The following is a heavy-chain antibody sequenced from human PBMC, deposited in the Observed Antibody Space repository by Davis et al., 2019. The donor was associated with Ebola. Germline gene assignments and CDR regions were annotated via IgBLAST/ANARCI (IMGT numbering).Heavy chain of an antibody. J-gene: IGHJ4*02. CDR3: AKRSASGTYYFDS. V-gene: IGHV3-23*01. D-gene: IGHD1-26*01. CDR2: VGITDKT. CDR1: GFTFSSYA. Sequence: GGSLRLSCAASGFTFSSYAMSWVRQAPGKGLEWVSSVGITDKTYYTESVKGRFTISRDNSKNTVFLQMNSLRAEDTAVYSCAKRSASGTYYFDSWGQGTLVTASS.